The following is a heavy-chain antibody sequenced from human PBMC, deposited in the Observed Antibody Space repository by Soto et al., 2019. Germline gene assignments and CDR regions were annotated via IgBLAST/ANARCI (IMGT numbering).Heavy chain of an antibody. J-gene: IGHJ5*02. D-gene: IGHD6-13*01. CDR1: GYTLTELS. Sequence: ASVKVSCKVSGYTLTELSMHWVRQAPGKGLEWMGGFDPEDGETIYAQKFQGRVTMTEDTSTDTAYMELSSLRSEDTAVYYCATVYLLRIAPEGSWFDPWGQGTLVTVSS. CDR2: FDPEDGET. V-gene: IGHV1-24*01. CDR3: ATVYLLRIAPEGSWFDP.